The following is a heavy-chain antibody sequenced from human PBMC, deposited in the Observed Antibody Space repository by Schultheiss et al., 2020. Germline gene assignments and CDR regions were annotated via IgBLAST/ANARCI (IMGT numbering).Heavy chain of an antibody. Sequence: SETLSLTCAVYGGSFSGYYWSWIRQPPGKGLEWIGEINHSGSTNYNPSLKSRVTISVDTSKNQFSLKLSSVTAADTAVYYCAREVVVPAAGRYYYYYYMDVWGKGTTVTVSS. CDR2: INHSGST. J-gene: IGHJ6*03. CDR3: AREVVVPAAGRYYYYYYMDV. D-gene: IGHD2-2*01. V-gene: IGHV4-34*01. CDR1: GGSFSGYY.